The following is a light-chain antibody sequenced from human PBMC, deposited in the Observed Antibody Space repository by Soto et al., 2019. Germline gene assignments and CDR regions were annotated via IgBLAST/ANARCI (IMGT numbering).Light chain of an antibody. V-gene: IGKV1-39*01. J-gene: IGKJ2*01. Sequence: DIQMTQSPSSLSASVGDRVTITCRASQTITTYLNWYQHKPGKAPKLLIYAAISLQSGVPSRLSGSGSGTDFTLTISSLQPEDFATYYCQQTYSTPHTFGQGTQVEIK. CDR3: QQTYSTPHT. CDR2: AAI. CDR1: QTITTY.